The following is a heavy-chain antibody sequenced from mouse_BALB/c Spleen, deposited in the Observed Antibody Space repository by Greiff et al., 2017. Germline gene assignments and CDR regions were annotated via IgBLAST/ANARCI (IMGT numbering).Heavy chain of an antibody. V-gene: IGHV3-2*02. CDR3: ARSIYDGYYGDYFDY. J-gene: IGHJ2*01. Sequence: VQLKESGPGLVKPSQSLSLTCTVTGYSITSDYAWNWIRQFPGNKLEWMGYISYSGSTSYNPSLKSRISITRDTSKNQFFLQLNSVTTEDTATYYCARSIYDGYYGDYFDYWGQGTTLTVSS. CDR1: GYSITSDYA. D-gene: IGHD2-3*01. CDR2: ISYSGST.